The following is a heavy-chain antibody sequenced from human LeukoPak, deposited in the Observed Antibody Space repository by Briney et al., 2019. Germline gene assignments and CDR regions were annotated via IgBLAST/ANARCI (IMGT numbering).Heavy chain of an antibody. J-gene: IGHJ6*03. CDR2: ISSSSSYI. D-gene: IGHD6-6*01. Sequence: GGSLRLSCAASGFTFRSYSMNWVRQAPGKGLEWVSSISSSSSYIYYADSVKGRFTISRDNAKNSLYLQMNSLRAEDTAVYYCARERYSSSRTHYYYMDVRGKGTTVTVSS. V-gene: IGHV3-21*01. CDR3: ARERYSSSRTHYYYMDV. CDR1: GFTFRSYS.